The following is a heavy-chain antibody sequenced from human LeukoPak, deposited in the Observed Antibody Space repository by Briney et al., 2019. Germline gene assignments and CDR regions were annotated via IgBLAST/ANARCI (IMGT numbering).Heavy chain of an antibody. CDR1: GFTFSTCS. CDR3: APRRDGYNYFQY. D-gene: IGHD5-24*01. J-gene: IGHJ4*02. Sequence: GGSLRLSCAASGFTFSTCSMNWFRQAPGKGLEWVSAISDSSTYIFYADSVKGRFTISRDNAKNSLYLQMNSLSAEDTAVYYCAPRRDGYNYFQYWGQGTLVTVSS. CDR2: ISDSSTYI. V-gene: IGHV3-21*01.